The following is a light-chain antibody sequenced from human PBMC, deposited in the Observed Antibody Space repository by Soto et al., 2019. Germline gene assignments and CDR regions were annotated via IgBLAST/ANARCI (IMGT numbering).Light chain of an antibody. CDR3: QQYSNWPYS. V-gene: IGKV3-15*01. J-gene: IGKJ2*01. CDR2: GAS. Sequence: EIVMTQSPDILSVSPGERATLSCRASQSIATTLAWYQHKPGQSPRILIYGASTRATDVPPRFSGSGSGPDFTLTTISLQSDDSAVYYCQQYSNWPYSFGQGTQLEIK. CDR1: QSIATT.